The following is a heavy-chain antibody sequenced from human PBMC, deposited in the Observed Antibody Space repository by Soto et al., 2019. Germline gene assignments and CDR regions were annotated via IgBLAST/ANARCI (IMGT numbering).Heavy chain of an antibody. D-gene: IGHD3-9*01. CDR1: GFTFSSYE. Sequence: GGSLRLSCAASGFTFSSYEMNWVRQAPGKGLEWVSYISSSGSTIYYADSVKGRFTISRDNAKNSLYLQMNSLRAEDTAVYYCARGSAQRYFDWARMDVWGQGTTFTVSS. CDR2: ISSSGSTI. CDR3: ARGSAQRYFDWARMDV. J-gene: IGHJ6*02. V-gene: IGHV3-48*03.